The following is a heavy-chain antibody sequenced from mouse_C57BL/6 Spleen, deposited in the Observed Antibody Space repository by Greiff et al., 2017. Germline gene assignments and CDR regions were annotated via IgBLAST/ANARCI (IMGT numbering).Heavy chain of an antibody. J-gene: IGHJ3*01. CDR3: AMEDGYYPFAY. Sequence: QVQLKQPGAELVKPGASVKVSCKASGYTFTSYWMHWVKQRPGQGLEWIGRIHPSDSDTNYNQKFKGKATLTVDKSSSTAYMQLSSLTSEDSAVYYCAMEDGYYPFAYWGQGTLVTVSA. D-gene: IGHD2-3*01. V-gene: IGHV1-74*01. CDR1: GYTFTSYW. CDR2: IHPSDSDT.